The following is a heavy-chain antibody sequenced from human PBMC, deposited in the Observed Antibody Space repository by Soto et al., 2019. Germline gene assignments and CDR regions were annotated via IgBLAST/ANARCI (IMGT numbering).Heavy chain of an antibody. CDR1: GGTFSSYA. V-gene: IGHV1-69*01. CDR3: AGHYAILTGDHN. J-gene: IGHJ4*02. D-gene: IGHD3-9*01. CDR2: IIPIFGTA. Sequence: QVQLVQSGAEVKKPGSSVKVSCKASGGTFSSYAINWVRQAPGQGLEWMGGIIPIFGTANYAQKFQGRLTSTADESTSTAYMALSSLRSEDTAVYYCAGHYAILTGDHNWGQGTLVTVSS.